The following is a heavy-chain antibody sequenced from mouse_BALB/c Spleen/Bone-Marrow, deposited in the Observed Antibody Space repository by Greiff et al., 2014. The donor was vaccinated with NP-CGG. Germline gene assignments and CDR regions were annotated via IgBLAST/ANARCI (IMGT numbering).Heavy chain of an antibody. Sequence: EVQLQQSGAELVRSGASVKLSCTAFGFNIKDYYMHWVKQRPDQGLEWIGWIDPENGDTEYAPKFQGKATMTADTSSNTAYLQRSSLTSEDTAVYYCNAREAIDYWGQGTSVTVSS. J-gene: IGHJ4*01. CDR3: NAREAIDY. CDR2: IDPENGDT. V-gene: IGHV14-4*02. CDR1: GFNIKDYY.